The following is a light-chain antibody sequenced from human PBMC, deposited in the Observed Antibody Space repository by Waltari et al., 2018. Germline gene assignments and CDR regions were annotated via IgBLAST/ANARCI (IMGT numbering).Light chain of an antibody. CDR1: QSISSW. CDR2: KAS. CDR3: QQYNSYWT. Sequence: DIQMTQSPSTLSASVGDRVTITCRASQSISSWLAWYQQKPGKDPKLLIYKASSLESGVPSRFSGSGSVTEFTLTISSLQPDDFATYYCQQYNSYWTFGQGTKVEIK. J-gene: IGKJ1*01. V-gene: IGKV1-5*03.